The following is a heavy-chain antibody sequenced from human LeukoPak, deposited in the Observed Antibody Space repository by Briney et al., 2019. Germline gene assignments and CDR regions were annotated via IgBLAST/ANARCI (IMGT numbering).Heavy chain of an antibody. Sequence: PSETLSLTCAVYGGSFSGYYWSWIRQPPGKGLEWIGEINHSGSTNYNPSLKSRVTISVDTSKNQFSLKLSSVTAADTAVYYCARGGPGYSSSSLAEYFQHWGQGTLVTVSS. CDR3: ARGGPGYSSSSLAEYFQH. CDR1: GGSFSGYY. D-gene: IGHD6-13*01. CDR2: INHSGST. J-gene: IGHJ1*01. V-gene: IGHV4-34*01.